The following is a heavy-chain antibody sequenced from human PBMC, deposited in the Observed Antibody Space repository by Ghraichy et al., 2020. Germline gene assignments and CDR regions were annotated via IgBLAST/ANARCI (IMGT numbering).Heavy chain of an antibody. V-gene: IGHV2-70*01. CDR1: GFSLSTSGMC. Sequence: SGPTLVKPTQTLTLTCTFSGFSLSTSGMCVSWIRQPPGKALEWLALIDWDDDKYYSTSLKTRLTISKDTSKNQVVLTMTNMDPVDTATYYCARMIAAPLVQGFSYYYGMDVWGQGTTVTVSS. CDR3: ARMIAAPLVQGFSYYYGMDV. CDR2: IDWDDDK. J-gene: IGHJ6*02. D-gene: IGHD6-13*01.